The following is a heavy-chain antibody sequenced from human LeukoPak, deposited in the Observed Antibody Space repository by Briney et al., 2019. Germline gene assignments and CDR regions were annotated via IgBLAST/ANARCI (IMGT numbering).Heavy chain of an antibody. CDR1: GFTFSSYN. CDR2: ISSNSNYI. D-gene: IGHD5-18*01. J-gene: IGHJ6*02. CDR3: ARETAMDANYYYYGMDV. Sequence: GGSLRLSCAASGFTFSSYNMNWVRQDPGKGLEWVSSISSNSNYINYADSVKGRFTISRDNAKNSPYLQMNSLRAEDTAVYYCARETAMDANYYYYGMDVWGQGTTVTVTS. V-gene: IGHV3-21*01.